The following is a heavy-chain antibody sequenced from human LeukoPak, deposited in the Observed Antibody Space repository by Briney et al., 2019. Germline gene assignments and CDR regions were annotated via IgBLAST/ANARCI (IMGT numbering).Heavy chain of an antibody. CDR2: ISGSGGST. V-gene: IGHV3-23*01. CDR3: ARDSDSSGWVDAFDI. D-gene: IGHD6-19*01. CDR1: GFTFSSYA. J-gene: IGHJ3*02. Sequence: GGSLRLSCAASGFTFSSYAMSWVRQAPGKGLEWVSAISGSGGSTYYADSVKGRFTISRDNAKNSLYLQMNSLRAEDTAVYYCARDSDSSGWVDAFDIWGQGTMVTVSS.